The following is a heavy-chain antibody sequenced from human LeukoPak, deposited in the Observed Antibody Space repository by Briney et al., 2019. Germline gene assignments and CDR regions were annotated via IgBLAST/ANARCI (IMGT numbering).Heavy chain of an antibody. D-gene: IGHD3-10*01. CDR1: GCTFSSYA. Sequence: SVTVSCKASGCTFSSYAISWVRQAPGQGLEWMGGIIPIFGTANYAQKFQGRVTITADESTSTAYMELSSLRSEDTAVYYCASIYGSGSYYLDYWGQGTLVTVSS. CDR2: IIPIFGTA. J-gene: IGHJ4*02. V-gene: IGHV1-69*01. CDR3: ASIYGSGSYYLDY.